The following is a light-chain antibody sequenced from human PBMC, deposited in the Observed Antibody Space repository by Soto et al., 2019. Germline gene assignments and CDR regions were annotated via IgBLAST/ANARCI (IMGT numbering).Light chain of an antibody. V-gene: IGLV2-14*01. CDR1: SSDVGGYNY. CDR3: SSYAGANKLL. Sequence: QSALTQPASVSGSPGQSITISCTGTSSDVGGYNYVSWYQQHPGKAPKLMIYEVSNRPSGVSNRFSGSKSGNRASLTVSGLQAEDEADYYCSSYAGANKLLFGGGTQLTVL. CDR2: EVS. J-gene: IGLJ2*01.